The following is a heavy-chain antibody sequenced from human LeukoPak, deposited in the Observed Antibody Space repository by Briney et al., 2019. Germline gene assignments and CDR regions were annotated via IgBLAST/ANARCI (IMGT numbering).Heavy chain of an antibody. CDR2: IDPSDSYT. V-gene: IGHV5-10-1*01. CDR1: GSSFTSYW. J-gene: IGHJ4*02. CDR3: ARQEGSSYYYY. D-gene: IGHD3-22*01. Sequence: GESLRISCKGSGSSFTSYWISWGRQMPGKGLEWMGRIDPSDSYTNYSPSFQGHVTISANKSISTAYLQWSSLKASDTAIYYCARQEGSSYYYYWGQGTLVTVSS.